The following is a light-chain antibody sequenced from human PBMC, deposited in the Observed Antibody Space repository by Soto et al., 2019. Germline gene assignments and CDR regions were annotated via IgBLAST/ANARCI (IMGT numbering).Light chain of an antibody. CDR3: QQYGSSPRT. CDR1: QSVRSSF. CDR2: GAS. Sequence: LVLTQSPGTLSLSPGERATISCRASQSVRSSFLAWYQQKRGQAPRLLFYGASNRATGIPDRFSGSGSGTDFTLTIIRLEPEDFAVDYCQQYGSSPRTFGQGTKVDIK. V-gene: IGKV3-20*01. J-gene: IGKJ1*01.